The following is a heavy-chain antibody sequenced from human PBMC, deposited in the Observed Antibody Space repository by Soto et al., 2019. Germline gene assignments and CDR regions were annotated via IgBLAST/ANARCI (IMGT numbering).Heavy chain of an antibody. CDR1: GYTLTELS. D-gene: IGHD2-15*01. Sequence: ASVKVSCKVSGYTLTELSMHWVRQAPGKGLEWMGGFDPEDGETIYAQKFQGRVTMTEDTSTDTAYMELSSLRSEDTAVYYCARDRAPTVVTSYYYYYGMDVWGQGTTVTVSS. J-gene: IGHJ6*02. V-gene: IGHV1-24*01. CDR3: ARDRAPTVVTSYYYYYGMDV. CDR2: FDPEDGET.